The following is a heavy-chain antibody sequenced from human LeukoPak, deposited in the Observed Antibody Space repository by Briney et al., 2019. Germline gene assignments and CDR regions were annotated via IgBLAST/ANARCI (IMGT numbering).Heavy chain of an antibody. Sequence: KPSETLSLTCTVSGGSISSYYWSWIRQHPGKGLEWIGYIYYSGSTYYNPSLKSRVTISVDTSKNQFSLKLSSVTAADTAVYYCAREGGYYDSSGYPTYYFDYWGQGTLVTVSS. D-gene: IGHD3-22*01. CDR1: GGSISSYY. CDR2: IYYSGST. J-gene: IGHJ4*02. CDR3: AREGGYYDSSGYPTYYFDY. V-gene: IGHV4-59*06.